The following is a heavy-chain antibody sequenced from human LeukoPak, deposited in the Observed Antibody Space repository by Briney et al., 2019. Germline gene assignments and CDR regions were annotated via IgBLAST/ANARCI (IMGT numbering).Heavy chain of an antibody. Sequence: PGGSLRLSCAASGLTFSSYGMHWVRQAPGKGLEWVAFIRYDGSNKYYADSVKGRFTISRDNSKNTLYLHMNSLRAEDTAVYYCAKAADDGNYFYYYMDVWGKGTTVTVSS. CDR3: AKAADDGNYFYYYMDV. V-gene: IGHV3-30*02. CDR1: GLTFSSYG. J-gene: IGHJ6*03. D-gene: IGHD4-17*01. CDR2: IRYDGSNK.